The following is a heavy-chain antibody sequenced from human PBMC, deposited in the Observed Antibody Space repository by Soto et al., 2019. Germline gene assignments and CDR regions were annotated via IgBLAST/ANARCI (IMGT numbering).Heavy chain of an antibody. D-gene: IGHD3-22*01. V-gene: IGHV3-73*01. CDR2: IRSKANSYAT. J-gene: IGHJ4*02. CDR3: TRHSYYYDSSGYSN. Sequence: GGSLRLSCAASGFTFSGSAMHWVRQASGKGLEWVGRIRSKANSYATAYAALMKGSSTISRDDSKITAYLQMNSLKPEATAVYDCTRHSYYYDSSGYSNWGQGTLVTVSS. CDR1: GFTFSGSA.